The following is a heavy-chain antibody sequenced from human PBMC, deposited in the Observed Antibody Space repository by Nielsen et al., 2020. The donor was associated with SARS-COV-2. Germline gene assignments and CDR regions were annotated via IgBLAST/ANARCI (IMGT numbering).Heavy chain of an antibody. CDR2: IYYSGST. CDR1: GGSISSYY. J-gene: IGHJ6*02. D-gene: IGHD3-22*01. Sequence: SETLSLTCTVSGGSISSYYWSWIRQPPGKGLEWIGYIYYSGSTNYNPSLKSRVTISVDTSKNQFSLKLSSVTAADTAVYYCAREPYYYDSSGYYYYYGMDVWGQGTTVTVSS. CDR3: AREPYYYDSSGYYYYYGMDV. V-gene: IGHV4-59*01.